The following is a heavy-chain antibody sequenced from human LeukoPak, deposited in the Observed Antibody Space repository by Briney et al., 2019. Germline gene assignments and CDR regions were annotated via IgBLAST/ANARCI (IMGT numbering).Heavy chain of an antibody. CDR2: ISWNSGSI. CDR1: GFTFSSYG. Sequence: PGGSLRLSCAASGFTFSSYGMHWVRQVSGKGLEWVSGISWNSGSIGYADSVKGRFTISRDNAKNSLYLQMNSLRAEDMALYYCAKADCSSTICSFDYWGQGTLVTVSS. J-gene: IGHJ4*02. V-gene: IGHV3-9*03. D-gene: IGHD2-2*01. CDR3: AKADCSSTICSFDY.